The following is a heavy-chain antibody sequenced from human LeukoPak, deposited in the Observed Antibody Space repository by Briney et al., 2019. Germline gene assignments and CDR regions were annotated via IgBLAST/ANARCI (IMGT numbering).Heavy chain of an antibody. CDR1: GFTVSSNY. Sequence: GGSLRLSCAASGFTVSSNYMNWVRQAPGRGLEWVSVMYSGGSTFYGDSVKGRFTISRDNSMNTLYLQMNSLRVDDTAVYYCAREQVVVGRGYYGMDVWGQGTTVTVSS. V-gene: IGHV3-66*01. D-gene: IGHD2-2*01. CDR2: MYSGGST. CDR3: AREQVVVGRGYYGMDV. J-gene: IGHJ6*02.